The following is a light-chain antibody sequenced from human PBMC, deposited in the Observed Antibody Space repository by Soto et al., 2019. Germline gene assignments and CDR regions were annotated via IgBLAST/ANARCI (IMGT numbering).Light chain of an antibody. CDR1: SSNIGSHT. J-gene: IGLJ3*02. CDR3: AAWDDSLNGVV. Sequence: VLTQPPSASGTPGQRVTISCSGSSSNIGSHTINWYQQLPGTAPKLLIYGNDQRPSGVPDRFSGSKSGTSASLAISGLQSEDGADYYCAAWDDSLNGVVFGGGTKLTVL. CDR2: GND. V-gene: IGLV1-44*01.